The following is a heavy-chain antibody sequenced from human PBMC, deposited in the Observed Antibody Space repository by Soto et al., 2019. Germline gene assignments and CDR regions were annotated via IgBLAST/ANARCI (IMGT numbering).Heavy chain of an antibody. CDR3: TRASASSMLRGVVIN. CDR2: MYHSGDS. V-gene: IGHV4-4*02. D-gene: IGHD3-10*01. Sequence: SETLSLTCAVSGGSISTDNWWSWVRQPPGKGLEWIGEMYHSGDSNFNPSLKSRVTISADKSKNQFSMQMASVTAADTALYYCTRASASSMLRGVVINWGRGTLVTVSS. J-gene: IGHJ4*02. CDR1: GGSISTDNW.